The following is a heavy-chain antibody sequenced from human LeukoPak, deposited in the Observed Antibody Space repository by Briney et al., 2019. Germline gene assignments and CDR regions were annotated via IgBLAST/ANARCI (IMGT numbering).Heavy chain of an antibody. J-gene: IGHJ4*02. D-gene: IGHD3-10*01. CDR1: GYTFTSYG. V-gene: IGHV1-18*01. CDR3: ARVGYYGLPDY. Sequence: ASVKVSCKASGYTFTSYGISWVRQAPGQGLEWMGWISAYNGNTNYAQKFQGRVTMTRDTSTSTVYMELSSLRSEDTAVYYCARVGYYGLPDYWGQGTLVTVSS. CDR2: ISAYNGNT.